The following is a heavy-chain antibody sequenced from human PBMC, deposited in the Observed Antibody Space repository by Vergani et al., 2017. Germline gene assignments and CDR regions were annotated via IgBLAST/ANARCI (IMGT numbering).Heavy chain of an antibody. CDR3: ARHGDYAPPYV. CDR1: GDSISTSSSA. CDR2: VFYGGRT. V-gene: IGHV4-39*01. D-gene: IGHD3-16*01. Sequence: QMQLQESGPGLVKPSETLSLSCTVSGDSISTSSSAWGWIRQPPGKTLEWLGTVFYGGRTSYNPSLKSRVTLSLDTSKKQISLHLTSVTAADTAVYYCARHGDYAPPYVWGQGTTVTVSS. J-gene: IGHJ6*02.